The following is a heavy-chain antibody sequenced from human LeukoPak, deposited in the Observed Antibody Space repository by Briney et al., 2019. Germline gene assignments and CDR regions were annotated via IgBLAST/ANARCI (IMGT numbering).Heavy chain of an antibody. V-gene: IGHV7-4-1*02. D-gene: IGHD3-22*01. CDR2: IDTNTGNP. Sequence: ASVKVSCKASGYTFTGYYMHWVRQAPGQGLEWMGWIDTNTGNPTYAQGFTGRFVFSLDTSVSTAYLQISSLKAEDTAVYYCARPPYPYYDSSGYYSYYLDYWGQGTLVTVSS. CDR3: ARPPYPYYDSSGYYSYYLDY. J-gene: IGHJ4*02. CDR1: GYTFTGYY.